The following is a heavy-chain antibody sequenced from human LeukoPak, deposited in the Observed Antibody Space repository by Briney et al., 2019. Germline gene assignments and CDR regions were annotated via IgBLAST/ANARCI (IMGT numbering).Heavy chain of an antibody. CDR1: GFTFSSYG. CDR3: ANLNPKDGGY. V-gene: IGHV3-30*18. CDR2: ISYDGSNK. Sequence: PGRSLRLSCAASGFTFSSYGMHWVRQAPGKGPEWVAVISYDGSNKYYADSVKGRFTISRDNSKNTLYLQMNSLRAEDTAVYYCANLNPKDGGYWGQGTLVTVSS. J-gene: IGHJ4*02.